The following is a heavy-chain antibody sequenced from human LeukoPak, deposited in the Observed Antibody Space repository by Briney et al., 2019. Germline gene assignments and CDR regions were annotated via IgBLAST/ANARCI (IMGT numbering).Heavy chain of an antibody. Sequence: GASVKVSCKASGYTFTSYYMHWVRQAPGQGLEWMGIINPSGGSTSYAQEFQGRVTMTRDTSISTAYMELTRLRSDDTAVYYCARTGAYYSGMYYFDYWGQGTLVTVSS. CDR3: ARTGAYYSGMYYFDY. J-gene: IGHJ4*02. CDR1: GYTFTSYY. D-gene: IGHD3-22*01. V-gene: IGHV1-46*01. CDR2: INPSGGST.